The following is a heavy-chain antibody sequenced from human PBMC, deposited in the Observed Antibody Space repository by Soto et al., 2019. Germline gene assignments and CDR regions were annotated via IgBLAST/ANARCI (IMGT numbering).Heavy chain of an antibody. V-gene: IGHV4-4*07. J-gene: IGHJ4*02. CDR1: GGSISGYY. D-gene: IGHD2-15*01. CDR2: IYTNGNT. Sequence: SETLSLTCTVSGGSISGYYWSWIRQTAGKGLEWIGRIYTNGNTDYSPSLKSRVIMSVDTSKNQFSLKLTSVAAADTAIYYCARGGARAVAAMFDYWGQGSLVTVSS. CDR3: ARGGARAVAAMFDY.